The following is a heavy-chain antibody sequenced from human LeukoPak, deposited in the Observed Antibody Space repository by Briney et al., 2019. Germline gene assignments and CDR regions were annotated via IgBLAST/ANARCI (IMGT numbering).Heavy chain of an antibody. J-gene: IGHJ1*01. CDR1: GFTFSSYA. D-gene: IGHD6-19*01. V-gene: IGHV3-30*04. CDR2: ISYDGSNK. Sequence: GRSLRLSCAASGFTFSSYAMHWVRQAPGKGLEWVAVISYDGSNKYYADSVKGRFTISRDNSKNTLYLQMNSLRAEDTAVYYCARGGGAVAPTPRFQHWGQGTLVTVSS. CDR3: ARGGGAVAPTPRFQH.